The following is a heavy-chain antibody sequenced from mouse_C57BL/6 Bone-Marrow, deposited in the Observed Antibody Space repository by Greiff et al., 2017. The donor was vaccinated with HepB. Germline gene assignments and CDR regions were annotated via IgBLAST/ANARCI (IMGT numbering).Heavy chain of an antibody. V-gene: IGHV1-81*01. CDR2: IYPRSGNT. CDR1: GYTFTSYG. Sequence: VQLKESGAELARPGASVKLSCKASGYTFTSYGISWVKQRTGQGLEWIGEIYPRSGNTYYNEKFKGKATLTADKSSSTAYMELRSLTSEDSAVYFCARSSPGPGFAYWGQGTLVTVSA. J-gene: IGHJ3*01. CDR3: ARSSPGPGFAY.